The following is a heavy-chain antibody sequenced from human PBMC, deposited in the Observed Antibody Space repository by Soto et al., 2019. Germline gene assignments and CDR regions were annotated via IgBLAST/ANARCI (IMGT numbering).Heavy chain of an antibody. J-gene: IGHJ4*02. Sequence: ASVKVSCKASGDTFTTYDINCVRQATGHGLEWMGWINPNSGNIGYAQRFQGRVTMTRDTAIRTAYMEVRSMRSHDTAVYYCARGRASGSYYLLDYWGQGTLVTVSS. CDR2: INPNSGNI. CDR1: GDTFTTYD. D-gene: IGHD3-10*01. V-gene: IGHV1-8*01. CDR3: ARGRASGSYYLLDY.